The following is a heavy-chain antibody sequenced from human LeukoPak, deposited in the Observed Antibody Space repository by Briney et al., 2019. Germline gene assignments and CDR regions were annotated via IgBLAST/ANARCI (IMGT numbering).Heavy chain of an antibody. J-gene: IGHJ4*02. CDR3: ARALQDIVVVPAAAFDY. V-gene: IGHV4-39*01. Sequence: SETLSLTCTVSGGSISSSSYYWGWIRQPPGKGLEWIGSIYYSGSTYYNPSLKSRVTISVAASKNQFSLKLSSVTAADTAVYYCARALQDIVVVPAAAFDYWGQGTLVTVSS. CDR2: IYYSGST. CDR1: GGSISSSSYY. D-gene: IGHD2-2*01.